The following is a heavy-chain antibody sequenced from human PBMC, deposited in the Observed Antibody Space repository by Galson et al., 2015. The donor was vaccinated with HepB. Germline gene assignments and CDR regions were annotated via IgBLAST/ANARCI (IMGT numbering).Heavy chain of an antibody. D-gene: IGHD3-10*01. Sequence: SLRLSCAASGFTFSSYGMHWVRQAPGKGLEWVAVISYDESNKYYADSVKGRFTISRDNSKNTLYLQMNSLRAEDTAVYYCAKDCITMVRDLIDYWGQGTLVTVSS. CDR1: GFTFSSYG. V-gene: IGHV3-30*18. J-gene: IGHJ4*02. CDR2: ISYDESNK. CDR3: AKDCITMVRDLIDY.